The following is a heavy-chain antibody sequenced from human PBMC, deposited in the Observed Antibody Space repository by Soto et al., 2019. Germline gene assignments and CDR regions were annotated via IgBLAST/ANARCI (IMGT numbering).Heavy chain of an antibody. CDR1: GGSLSSADYY. CDR3: ARSLNIYYDSSAYEC. V-gene: IGHV4-39*01. D-gene: IGHD3-22*01. J-gene: IGHJ4*02. Sequence: SETLSLTCTVSGGSLSSADYYWAWIRQPPGKVLEWIGSIFFNGGALYSPSLESRVTISVDTSKNQFSLQLNSVTPDDTAIYYCARSLNIYYDSSAYECWGQGTLVTVSS. CDR2: IFFNGGA.